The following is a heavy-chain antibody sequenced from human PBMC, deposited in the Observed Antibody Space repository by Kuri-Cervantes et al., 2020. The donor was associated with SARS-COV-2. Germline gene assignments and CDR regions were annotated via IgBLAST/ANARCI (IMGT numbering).Heavy chain of an antibody. J-gene: IGHJ3*02. D-gene: IGHD4-17*01. V-gene: IGHV3-23*01. CDR3: ARARFDAFDI. CDR1: GFTFSSYA. Sequence: GESLKISCAASGFTFSSYAMSWVRQAPGKGLEWVSAISGSGGSTYYADSVKGRFTISRDNAKNSLYLQMNSLRAEDTAVYYCARARFDAFDIWGQGTTVTVSS. CDR2: ISGSGGST.